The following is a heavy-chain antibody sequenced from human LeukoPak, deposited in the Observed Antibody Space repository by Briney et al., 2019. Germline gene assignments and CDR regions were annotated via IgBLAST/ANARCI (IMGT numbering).Heavy chain of an antibody. D-gene: IGHD4-17*01. V-gene: IGHV4-31*03. CDR1: GASITSGGYY. CDR3: ARGRHDYGDHNFDY. J-gene: IGHJ4*02. CDR2: IYYSGST. Sequence: SETLSLTCTVSGASITSGGYYWSWIRQHPGKGPECIGYIYYSGSTYYNPSLKSRVTMSVDTSKNQFSLKLSSVTAADTAVYYCARGRHDYGDHNFDYWGQGTLVTVSS.